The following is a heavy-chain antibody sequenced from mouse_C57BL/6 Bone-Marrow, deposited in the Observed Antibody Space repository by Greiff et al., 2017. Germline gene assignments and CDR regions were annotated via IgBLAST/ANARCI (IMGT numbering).Heavy chain of an antibody. CDR3: ARGGGNYDWYFDV. CDR1: GFTFSDYG. J-gene: IGHJ1*03. V-gene: IGHV5-17*01. D-gene: IGHD2-1*01. CDR2: ISSGSSTI. Sequence: EVQLVESGGGLVKPGGSLKLSCAASGFTFSDYGMHWVRQAPEKGLEWVAYISSGSSTIYYADTVKGRFTISRDNAKNTLFLQMTSLRSEDTAMYYCARGGGNYDWYFDVWGTGTTVTVSS.